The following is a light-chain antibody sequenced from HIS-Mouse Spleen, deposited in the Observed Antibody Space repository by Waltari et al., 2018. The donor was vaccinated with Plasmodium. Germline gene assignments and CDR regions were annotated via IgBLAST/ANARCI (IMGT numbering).Light chain of an antibody. J-gene: IGKJ4*01. Sequence: EIVLTQSPATLSLSPGERATLSCRASQSVSSYLAWYQQKPGQATRRLIYDASHRATGIPARFSGSESGTDCTLTISSLEPEDYAVYYCQQRSNWPRVLTFGGGTKVEIK. CDR3: QQRSNWPRVLT. CDR2: DAS. V-gene: IGKV3-11*01. CDR1: QSVSSY.